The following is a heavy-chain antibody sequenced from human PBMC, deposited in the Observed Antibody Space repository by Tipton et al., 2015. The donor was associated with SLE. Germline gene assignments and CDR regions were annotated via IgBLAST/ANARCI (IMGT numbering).Heavy chain of an antibody. J-gene: IGHJ6*03. D-gene: IGHD1-1*01. CDR2: VSDEGSDK. V-gene: IGHV3-30*04. CDR3: ARDRGTAGYYYMDV. CDR1: GFSFRDYP. Sequence: SLRLSCAASGFSFRDYPMHWVRQAPGKGLEWVALVSDEGSDKDYADSGKGRFIISRDNSKNTLYLQMNSLRAEDTAVYYCARDRGTAGYYYMDVWGKGTTVTVSS.